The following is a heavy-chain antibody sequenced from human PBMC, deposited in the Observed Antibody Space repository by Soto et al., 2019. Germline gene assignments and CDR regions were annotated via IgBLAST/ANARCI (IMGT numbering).Heavy chain of an antibody. CDR2: IYYSGST. Sequence: QVQLQESGPGLVKPSQTLSLTCTVSGGSISSGGYYWSWIRQHPGKGLGWIGYIYYSGSTYYNPSLKSRVTISVDTSKNQFSLKLSSVTAADTAVYYCARGVGSTAASGNWFDPWGQGTLVTVSS. V-gene: IGHV4-31*03. D-gene: IGHD3-10*01. CDR3: ARGVGSTAASGNWFDP. CDR1: GGSISSGGYY. J-gene: IGHJ5*02.